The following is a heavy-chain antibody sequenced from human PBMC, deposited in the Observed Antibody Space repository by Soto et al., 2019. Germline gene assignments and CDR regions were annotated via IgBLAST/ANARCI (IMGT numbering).Heavy chain of an antibody. J-gene: IGHJ6*02. Sequence: GGSLRLSCAASGFTFSSYAMHWVRQAPGKGLEWVAVISYDGSNKYYADSVKGRFTIPRDNSKNTLYLQMNSLRAEDTAVYYCASLLVEGYYYYYGMDVWGQGTTVTVSS. D-gene: IGHD2-15*01. V-gene: IGHV3-30-3*01. CDR1: GFTFSSYA. CDR2: ISYDGSNK. CDR3: ASLLVEGYYYYYGMDV.